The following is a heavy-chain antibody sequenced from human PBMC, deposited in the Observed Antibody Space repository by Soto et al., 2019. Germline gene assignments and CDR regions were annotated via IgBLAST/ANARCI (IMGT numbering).Heavy chain of an antibody. V-gene: IGHV3-23*01. CDR2: ISASGGVT. J-gene: IGHJ4*02. Sequence: GGSLRLSCAASGFTFSSYAMNWVRQAPGKGLEWVSDISASGGVTHYADSVKGRFTISRDNSKNTLYLQMNSLRAEDTAVYFCAIIMDCSRTICYDRADYWGQGPLVTVSS. CDR1: GFTFSSYA. D-gene: IGHD2-2*01. CDR3: AIIMDCSRTICYDRADY.